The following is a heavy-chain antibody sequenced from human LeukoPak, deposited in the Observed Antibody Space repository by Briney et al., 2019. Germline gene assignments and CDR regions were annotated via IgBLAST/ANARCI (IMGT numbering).Heavy chain of an antibody. V-gene: IGHV3-21*01. J-gene: IGHJ4*02. D-gene: IGHD3-10*01. CDR3: AREEARGGPFDY. Sequence: GGSLRLSCAASGFSFSSYSMNWVRQAPGKGLEWVSSISSTGSYIYYADSVKGRFTISRGNAKNSLYLQMNSLRAEDTAVYYCAREEARGGPFDYWGQGTLVTVSS. CDR1: GFSFSSYS. CDR2: ISSTGSYI.